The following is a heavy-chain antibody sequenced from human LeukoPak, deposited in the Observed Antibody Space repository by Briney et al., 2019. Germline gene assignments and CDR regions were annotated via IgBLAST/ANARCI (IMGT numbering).Heavy chain of an antibody. CDR3: AKGVWLAVAGTPDY. D-gene: IGHD6-19*01. V-gene: IGHV3-23*01. Sequence: GGSLRLSCAASGFTFSSYAMSWVRQAPGKGLEWASAISGSGGSTYYADSVKGRFTISRDNSKNTLYLQMNSLRAEDTAVYYCAKGVWLAVAGTPDYWGQGTLVTVSS. CDR2: ISGSGGST. J-gene: IGHJ4*02. CDR1: GFTFSSYA.